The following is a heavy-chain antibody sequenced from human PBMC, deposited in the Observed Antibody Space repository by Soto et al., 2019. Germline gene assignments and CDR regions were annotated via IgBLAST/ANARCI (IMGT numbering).Heavy chain of an antibody. CDR2: IGPSDSYT. Sequence: GESLKISCEGSGYSFSDFWITWVRQTPEKGLEWLGRIGPSDSYTKYGPSFEGHVTISADKSISTAYLQWSSLKASDSAMYYCARWKLYCDVVLCYSGSMDVWGQGTTVTVAS. J-gene: IGHJ6*02. D-gene: IGHD2-21*01. V-gene: IGHV5-10-1*01. CDR1: GYSFSDFW. CDR3: ARWKLYCDVVLCYSGSMDV.